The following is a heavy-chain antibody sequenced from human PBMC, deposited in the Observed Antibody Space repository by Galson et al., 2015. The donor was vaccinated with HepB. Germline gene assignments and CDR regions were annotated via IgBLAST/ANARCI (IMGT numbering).Heavy chain of an antibody. CDR3: ARSIWSGYPNWFDP. Sequence: SVKVSCKASGGTFSSYAISWVRQAPGQGLEWMRGIIPIFGTANYAQKFQGRVTITADESTSTAYMELSSLRSEDTAVYYCARSIWSGYPNWFDPWGQGTLVTVSS. D-gene: IGHD3-3*01. J-gene: IGHJ5*02. CDR1: GGTFSSYA. V-gene: IGHV1-69*13. CDR2: IIPIFGTA.